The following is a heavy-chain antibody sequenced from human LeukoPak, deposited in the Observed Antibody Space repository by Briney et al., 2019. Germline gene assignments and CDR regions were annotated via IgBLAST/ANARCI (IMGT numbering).Heavy chain of an antibody. V-gene: IGHV4-39*07. J-gene: IGHJ6*03. Sequence: SETLSLTCTVSGGSISSSSYYWGWIRQPPGKGLEWIGSIYYSGSTYYNPSLKSRVTISVDTSENQFSLKLSSVTAADTAVYYCARGVKGYDILTAYYYYYMDVWGKGTTVTVSS. CDR2: IYYSGST. CDR3: ARGVKGYDILTAYYYYYMDV. D-gene: IGHD3-9*01. CDR1: GGSISSSSYY.